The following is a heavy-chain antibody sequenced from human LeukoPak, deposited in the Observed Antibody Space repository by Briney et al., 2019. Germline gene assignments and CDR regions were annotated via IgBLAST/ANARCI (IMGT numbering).Heavy chain of an antibody. CDR1: GFTFSSYE. J-gene: IGHJ3*02. Sequence: GGSLRLSCAASGFTFSSYEMNWVRQAPGKGLEWVSYISSSGSTIYYADSVKGRFSISRDNAKNSLYLQLNSLRAEDTAVYYCARALYSYGSTAFDIWGQGTMVTASS. CDR3: ARALYSYGSTAFDI. CDR2: ISSSGSTI. V-gene: IGHV3-48*03. D-gene: IGHD5-18*01.